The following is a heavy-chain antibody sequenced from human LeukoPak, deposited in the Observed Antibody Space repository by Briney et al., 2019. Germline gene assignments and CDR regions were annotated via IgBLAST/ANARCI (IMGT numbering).Heavy chain of an antibody. CDR2: ISAYNGNT. V-gene: IGHV1-18*01. Sequence: ASVKVSCKTSGYTFTTYGISWVRQAPGQGLEWMGWISAYNGNTNYAQKLQGRVTMTTDTSTSTAYMELRSLRSDDTAVYYCARAERTAITHDYWGQGTLVTVSS. CDR1: GYTFTTYG. CDR3: ARAERTAITHDY. J-gene: IGHJ4*02. D-gene: IGHD5-18*01.